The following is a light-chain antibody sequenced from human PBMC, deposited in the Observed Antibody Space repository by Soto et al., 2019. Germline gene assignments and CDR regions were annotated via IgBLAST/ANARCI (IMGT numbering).Light chain of an antibody. CDR3: QEYFQWPPGM. J-gene: IGKJ1*01. V-gene: IGKV3-15*01. CDR1: QFVSSR. Sequence: EIVLTQSPATLSASPWERVTLSCRASQFVSSRLAWYQQRPGQVPRPLIYDTSTRALGISARFSGSGSGTEFTLTISGLQSEDFAVYYCQEYFQWPPGMFGPGTKVDIK. CDR2: DTS.